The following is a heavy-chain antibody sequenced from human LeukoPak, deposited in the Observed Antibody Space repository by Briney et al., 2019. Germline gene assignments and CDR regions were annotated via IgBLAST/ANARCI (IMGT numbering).Heavy chain of an antibody. V-gene: IGHV3-30*18. CDR3: AKDRESYYYGSGTLN. J-gene: IGHJ4*02. CDR1: GFTFSSYG. Sequence: GGSLRLSCAASGFTFSSYGMHWVRQAPGKGLEWVAVILYDGSNKYYADSVKGRFTISRDNSKNTLYLQMNSLRAEDTAVYYCAKDRESYYYGSGTLNWGQGTLVTVSS. D-gene: IGHD3-10*01. CDR2: ILYDGSNK.